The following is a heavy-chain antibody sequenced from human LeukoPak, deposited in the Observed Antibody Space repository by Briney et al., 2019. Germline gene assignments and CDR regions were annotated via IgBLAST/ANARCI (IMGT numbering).Heavy chain of an antibody. Sequence: QTGGSLRLSCAASGFTFSSYAMHWVRQAPGKGLEYVSAISSNGGSTYYANSVKGRFTISRDNSKNTLYLQMGSLRAEDMAVYYCARRAGAYSHPYDYWGQGTLVTVSS. CDR2: ISSNGGST. D-gene: IGHD4/OR15-4a*01. CDR3: ARRAGAYSHPYDY. V-gene: IGHV3-64*01. CDR1: GFTFSSYA. J-gene: IGHJ4*02.